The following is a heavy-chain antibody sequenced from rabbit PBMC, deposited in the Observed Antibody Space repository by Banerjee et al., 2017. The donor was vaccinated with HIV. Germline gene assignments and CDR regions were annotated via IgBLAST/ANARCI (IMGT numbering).Heavy chain of an antibody. J-gene: IGHJ6*01. CDR1: GFSFSNKVV. V-gene: IGHV1S45*01. CDR2: INAVTGRA. Sequence: QEQVLESGGGLVKPEGSLKLSCTASGFSFSNKVVMCWVSQAPGKGLEWIACINAVTGRAVYASWARGRFTCSKTSSTTVTLQMTSLTVADTATYFCARDTGTSFSTYGMDLWGQGTLVTVS. CDR3: ARDTGTSFSTYGMDL. D-gene: IGHD7-1*01.